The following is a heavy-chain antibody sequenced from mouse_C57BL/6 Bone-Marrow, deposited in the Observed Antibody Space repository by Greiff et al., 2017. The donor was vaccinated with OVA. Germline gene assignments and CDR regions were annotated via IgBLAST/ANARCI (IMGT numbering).Heavy chain of an antibody. CDR2: IYPRSGNT. V-gene: IGHV1-81*01. Sequence: QVQLQQSGAELARPGASVKLSCKASGYTFTSSGISWVKQRTGQGLEWIGEIYPRSGNTYYNEKFKGKATLTADKSSSTAYMELRSLTSEDSAVYFCARDYYGSSSWFAYWGQGTLVTVSA. CDR3: ARDYYGSSSWFAY. J-gene: IGHJ3*01. D-gene: IGHD1-1*01. CDR1: GYTFTSSG.